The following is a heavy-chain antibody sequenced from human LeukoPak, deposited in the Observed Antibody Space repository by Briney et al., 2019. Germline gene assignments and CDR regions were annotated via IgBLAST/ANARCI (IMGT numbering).Heavy chain of an antibody. CDR2: ISAYNGNT. Sequence: ASVKVSCKASGYTFTSYGISWVRQAPGQGLEWMGWISAYNGNTNYAQKLQGRVTMTTDTSTSTAYMELRSLRSDDTAVYYCAKGFQLRYFDWLLPDYYYYGVDVWGQGTTVTVSS. V-gene: IGHV1-18*01. CDR3: AKGFQLRYFDWLLPDYYYYGVDV. J-gene: IGHJ6*02. CDR1: GYTFTSYG. D-gene: IGHD3-9*01.